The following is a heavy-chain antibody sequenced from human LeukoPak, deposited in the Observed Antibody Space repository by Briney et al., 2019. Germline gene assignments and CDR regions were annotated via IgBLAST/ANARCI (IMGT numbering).Heavy chain of an antibody. CDR3: AKDRGYGDYGDYYYGMDV. D-gene: IGHD4-17*01. V-gene: IGHV3-23*01. J-gene: IGHJ6*02. CDR1: GFTFSSYA. CDR2: ISGSGGST. Sequence: GGSLRLPCAASGFTFSSYAMSWVRQAPGKGLEWVSAISGSGGSTYYADSVKGRFTISRDNSKNTLYLQMNSLRAEDTAVYYCAKDRGYGDYGDYYYGMDVWGQGTTVTVSS.